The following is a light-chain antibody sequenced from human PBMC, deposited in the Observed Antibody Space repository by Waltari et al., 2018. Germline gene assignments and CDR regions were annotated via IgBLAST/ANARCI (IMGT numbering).Light chain of an antibody. CDR2: GAS. V-gene: IGKV3-15*01. CDR1: QSVGDN. CDR3: QHYNEWPQYT. J-gene: IGKJ2*01. Sequence: EIVLTQSPATLSLSPGGTATLSCRASQSVGDNLAWYQQKHGQAPRLLIYGASSRATDIPDRFSGSGSGTEFTLTISTLHSEDFAVYFCQHYNEWPQYTFAQGTKVEIK.